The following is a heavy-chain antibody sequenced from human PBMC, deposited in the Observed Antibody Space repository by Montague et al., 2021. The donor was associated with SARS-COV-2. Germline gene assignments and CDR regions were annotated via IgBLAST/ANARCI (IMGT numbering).Heavy chain of an antibody. CDR3: SSQLVPRRHFDY. CDR1: GFTFSIYC. D-gene: IGHD6-6*01. CDR2: IWYDGSNK. V-gene: IGHV3-33*01. J-gene: IGHJ4*02. Sequence: SLRLSCAASGFTFSIYCMHWVRQAPGKGLEWVAVIWYDGSNKYYADSVTGRFTISRDNSKNTLYLQMNSLRAEDTAVYYCSSQLVPRRHFDYWGQGTLVTVSS.